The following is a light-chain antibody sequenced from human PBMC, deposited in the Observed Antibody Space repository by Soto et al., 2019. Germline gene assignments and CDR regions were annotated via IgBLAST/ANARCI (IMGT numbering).Light chain of an antibody. J-gene: IGKJ1*01. CDR1: QSLVHSDGNTY. CDR3: MQATYWPWT. V-gene: IGKV2-30*02. CDR2: KVS. Sequence: DVVLTQSPLSLPVTLGQPASISCRSSQSLVHSDGNTYLSWFQQRPGQSPRRLIYKVSNWDSGVPDRFSGSGSGTDFTLKFSRVEAEDVGFYYCMQATYWPWTFGQGTKVEIK.